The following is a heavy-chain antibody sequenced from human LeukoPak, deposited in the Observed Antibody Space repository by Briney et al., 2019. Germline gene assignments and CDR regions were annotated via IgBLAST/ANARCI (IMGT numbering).Heavy chain of an antibody. Sequence: PGRSLRLSCAASGFTVSSYRMNWVRQAPGKGLEWVSYISSSSSTIYYADSVKGRFTISRDNAKNSLYLQMNSLRDEDTAVCYCARDYYDSSGYYYPDYWGQGTLVTVSS. J-gene: IGHJ4*02. V-gene: IGHV3-48*02. CDR2: ISSSSSTI. CDR3: ARDYYDSSGYYYPDY. CDR1: GFTVSSYR. D-gene: IGHD3-22*01.